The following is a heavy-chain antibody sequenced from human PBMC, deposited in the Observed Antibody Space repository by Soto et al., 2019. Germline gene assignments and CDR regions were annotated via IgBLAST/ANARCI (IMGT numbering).Heavy chain of an antibody. Sequence: QVQLQESGPGLVKPSETLSLTCTVSGDSVTSRSYYWTWVRQPPGKGLEWIGYIYYSGNINYNPSLKSRFTISVDTSTNQFSLKLTSVPAADTAIYYCARGNIAASGTKFDPWGQGILVTVSS. CDR3: ARGNIAASGTKFDP. CDR2: IYYSGNI. J-gene: IGHJ5*02. CDR1: GDSVTSRSYY. D-gene: IGHD6-13*01. V-gene: IGHV4-61*01.